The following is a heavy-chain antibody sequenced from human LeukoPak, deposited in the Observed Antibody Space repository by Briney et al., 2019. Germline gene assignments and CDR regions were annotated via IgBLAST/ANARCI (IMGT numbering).Heavy chain of an antibody. CDR3: ARGLSVRGGNWFDP. V-gene: IGHV1-2*04. D-gene: IGHD3-10*01. CDR2: INPNSGGI. Sequence: ASVKVSCKASGYTFTGYYMHWVRQAPGQGLEWMGWINPNSGGINYAQKFQGWVTMTRDTSISTAYMELSRLRSDDTAVYYCARGLSVRGGNWFDPWGQGTLVTVSS. CDR1: GYTFTGYY. J-gene: IGHJ5*02.